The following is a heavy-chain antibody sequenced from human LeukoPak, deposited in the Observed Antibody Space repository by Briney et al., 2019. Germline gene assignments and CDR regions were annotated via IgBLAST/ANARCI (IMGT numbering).Heavy chain of an antibody. CDR1: GGSISSSSYY. CDR3: ARIRGLLLRLGYFDY. J-gene: IGHJ4*02. D-gene: IGHD2-15*01. CDR2: IYYSGST. Sequence: SETLSLTCTVSGGSISSSSYYWGWIRQPPGKGLEWIGSIYYSGSTYYNPSLKSRVTISVDTSKNQFSLKLSSVTAADTAVYYCARIRGLLLRLGYFDYWGQGTLVTVSS. V-gene: IGHV4-39*07.